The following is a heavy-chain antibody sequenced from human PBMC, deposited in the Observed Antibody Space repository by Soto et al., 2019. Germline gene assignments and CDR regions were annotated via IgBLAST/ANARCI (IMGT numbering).Heavy chain of an antibody. Sequence: ASVKVSCKASGYTFTGYYMHWVRQAPGQGLEWMGWINPNSGGTNYAQKFQGWVTMTRDTSISTAYMELSRLRSDDTAVYYCARAVYSNYGSHGMDVWGQGTTVTVSS. V-gene: IGHV1-2*04. CDR2: INPNSGGT. CDR3: ARAVYSNYGSHGMDV. J-gene: IGHJ6*02. CDR1: GYTFTGYY. D-gene: IGHD4-4*01.